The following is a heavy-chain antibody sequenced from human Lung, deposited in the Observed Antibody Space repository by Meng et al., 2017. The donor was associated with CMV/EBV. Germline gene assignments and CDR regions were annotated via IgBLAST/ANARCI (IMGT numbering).Heavy chain of an antibody. CDR3: AKDQTYYGCSSTSSYTRAHYYYYYGMDV. CDR2: IRYDGSNK. D-gene: IGHD2-2*02. Sequence: SCAASGFTFSSYGMHXVRQAPGKVLEWVAFIRYDGSNKYYADSVKGRFTISRDNSKNTLYLQMNSLRAEDTAVYYCAKDQTYYGCSSTSSYTRAHYYYYYGMDVXGQGXTVTVSS. J-gene: IGHJ6*02. CDR1: GFTFSSYG. V-gene: IGHV3-30*02.